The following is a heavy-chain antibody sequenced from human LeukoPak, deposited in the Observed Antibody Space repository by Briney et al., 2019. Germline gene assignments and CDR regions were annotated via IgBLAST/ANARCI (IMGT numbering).Heavy chain of an antibody. J-gene: IGHJ4*02. CDR2: IRYDGSNK. D-gene: IGHD6-13*01. CDR3: ARDRTIAAAGTPADY. Sequence: GGSLRLSCAASGFIFCDYGMQWVRQAPGKGLEWVSFIRYDGSNKYYPDSVRGRFTISRDNSKNTLYLQMNSLRAEDTAIYYCARDRTIAAAGTPADYWGQGTLVTVSS. V-gene: IGHV3-30*02. CDR1: GFIFCDYG.